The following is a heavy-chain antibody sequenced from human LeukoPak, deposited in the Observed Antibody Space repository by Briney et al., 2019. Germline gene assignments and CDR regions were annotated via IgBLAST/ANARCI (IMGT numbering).Heavy chain of an antibody. CDR1: GGTFSSYA. Sequence: SVKVSCMASGGTFSSYAISWVRQAPGQGLKWMGGIIPIFGTANYAQKFQGRVTITTDESTSTAHMELSSLRSEDTAVYYCARGMHYITIFGVVIDYYYMDVWGKGTTVTVSS. D-gene: IGHD3-3*01. CDR3: ARGMHYITIFGVVIDYYYMDV. CDR2: IIPIFGTA. V-gene: IGHV1-69*05. J-gene: IGHJ6*03.